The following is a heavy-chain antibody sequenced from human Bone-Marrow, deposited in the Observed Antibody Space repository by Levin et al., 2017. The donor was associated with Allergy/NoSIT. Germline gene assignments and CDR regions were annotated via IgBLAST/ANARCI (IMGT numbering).Heavy chain of an antibody. V-gene: IGHV1-8*01. CDR1: GYTFTSYD. CDR2: MNPNSGNT. CDR3: ARGGTPLAARPNSGNKKKYYYYYYGMDV. J-gene: IGHJ6*02. D-gene: IGHD6-6*01. Sequence: ASVKVSCKASGYTFTSYDINWVRQATGQGLEWMGWMNPNSGNTGYAQKFQGRVTMTRNTSISTAYMELSSLRSEDTAVYYCARGGTPLAARPNSGNKKKYYYYYYGMDVWGQGTTVTVSS.